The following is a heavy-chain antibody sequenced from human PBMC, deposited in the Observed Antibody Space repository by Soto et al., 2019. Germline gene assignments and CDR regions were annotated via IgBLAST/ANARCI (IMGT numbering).Heavy chain of an antibody. D-gene: IGHD6-13*01. Sequence: ASVKVSCKASGYTFTSYGISWVRQATGQGLEWMGWISAYNGNTNYAQKLQGRVTMTTDTSTSTAYMELRSLRSDDTAVEDCARDKAPQQLAPVDYWGQGTLVSVSS. CDR1: GYTFTSYG. CDR2: ISAYNGNT. CDR3: ARDKAPQQLAPVDY. J-gene: IGHJ4*02. V-gene: IGHV1-18*01.